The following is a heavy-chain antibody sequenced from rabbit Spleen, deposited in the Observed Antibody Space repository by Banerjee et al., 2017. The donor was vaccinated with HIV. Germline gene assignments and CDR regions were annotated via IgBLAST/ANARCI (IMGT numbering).Heavy chain of an antibody. Sequence: QQQLEESGGGLVKPGGTLTLTCKASGIDFSSYYYMCWVRQAPGKGLEWIACIYAGSSGSTYYASWAKGRFTISKTSSTTVTLQMTSLTAADTATYFCARGQVYVTSSGYYIDWLDLWGPGTLVTVS. CDR3: ARGQVYVTSSGYYIDWLDL. CDR2: IYAGSSGST. D-gene: IGHD1-1*01. V-gene: IGHV1S45*01. J-gene: IGHJ5*01. CDR1: GIDFSSYYY.